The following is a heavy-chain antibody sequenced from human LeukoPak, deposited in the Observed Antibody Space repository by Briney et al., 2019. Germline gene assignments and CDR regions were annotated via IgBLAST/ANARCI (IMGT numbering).Heavy chain of an antibody. J-gene: IGHJ4*02. CDR3: ARDPGTGFDY. V-gene: IGHV4-61*02. CDR2: IYTSGST. CDR1: GGSISSGSYY. Sequence: PSQTLSLTCTVSGGSISSGSYYWSWIRQPAGKGLEWIGRIYTSGSTNYNPSLKSRVTISVDTSKNQFSLKLSSVTAADTAVYYCARDPGTGFDYWGQGTLVTVSS.